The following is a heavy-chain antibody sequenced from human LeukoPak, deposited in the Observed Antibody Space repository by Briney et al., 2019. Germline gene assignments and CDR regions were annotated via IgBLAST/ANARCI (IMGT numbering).Heavy chain of an antibody. J-gene: IGHJ4*02. Sequence: PSETLSLTCTVSGGSISSGDYYWSWIRQPPGKGLEWIGYIYYSGSTNYNPSLKSRVTISVDTSKNQFSLKLSSVTAADTAVYYCARGAYYYDSSGYRPLDYWGQGTLVTVSS. D-gene: IGHD3-22*01. CDR2: IYYSGST. V-gene: IGHV4-61*08. CDR3: ARGAYYYDSSGYRPLDY. CDR1: GGSISSGDYY.